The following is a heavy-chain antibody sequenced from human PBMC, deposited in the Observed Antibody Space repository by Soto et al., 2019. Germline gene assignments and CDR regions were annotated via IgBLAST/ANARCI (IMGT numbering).Heavy chain of an antibody. D-gene: IGHD5-12*01. CDR2: INHSGST. CDR1: GGSLSGYY. J-gene: IGHJ5*02. V-gene: IGHV4-34*01. CDR3: ARASSGYAFFWFDP. Sequence: SETLSLTCAVYGGSLSGYYWSWIRQPPGKGLGWIGEINHSGSTNYNPSLKSRVTISVDTSKNQFSLKLSSVTAADTAVYYCARASSGYAFFWFDPWGQGTLVTVS.